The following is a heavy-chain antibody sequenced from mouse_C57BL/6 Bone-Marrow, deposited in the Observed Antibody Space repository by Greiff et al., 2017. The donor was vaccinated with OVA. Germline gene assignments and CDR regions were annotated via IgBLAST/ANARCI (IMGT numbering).Heavy chain of an antibody. D-gene: IGHD1-1*01. CDR1: GYTFTSYW. CDR3: AREGTTVVARGLDYAMDY. V-gene: IGHV1-61*01. Sequence: QVQLQQPGAELVRPGSSVKLSCKASGYTFTSYWMDWVKQRPGQGLEWIGNIYPSDSETHYNQKFKDKATLTVDKSSSTAYMQLSSLTSEDSAVYYCAREGTTVVARGLDYAMDYWGQGTSVTVSS. CDR2: IYPSDSET. J-gene: IGHJ4*01.